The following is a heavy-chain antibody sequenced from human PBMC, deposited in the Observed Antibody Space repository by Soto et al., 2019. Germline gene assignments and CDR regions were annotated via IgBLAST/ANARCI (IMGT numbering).Heavy chain of an antibody. D-gene: IGHD6-6*01. CDR2: IYHTGNT. J-gene: IGHJ4*02. Sequence: SETLSLTCAVYGASFSDNHWSWVRQPPGKGLEWIGEIYHTGNTNYSPSLKSRVTISVDTSKHQFSLKLTSVTAADTAVYYCASARWNFWGQGTLVTVSS. CDR1: GASFSDNH. CDR3: ASARWNF. V-gene: IGHV4-34*01.